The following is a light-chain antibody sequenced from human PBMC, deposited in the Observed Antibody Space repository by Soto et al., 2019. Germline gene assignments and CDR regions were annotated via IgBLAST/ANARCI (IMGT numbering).Light chain of an antibody. J-gene: IGKJ1*01. CDR3: QHYNSDPWT. CDR2: DAS. Sequence: DIEMTQSPSTLSASVGDRVTITCRASQTIRRWLAWYQQRPGNAPKVLIYDASTLESGVPARFSGSGSETEFTLTISSLQPEDSATYYCQHYNSDPWTFGQGTKVEIK. V-gene: IGKV1-5*01. CDR1: QTIRRW.